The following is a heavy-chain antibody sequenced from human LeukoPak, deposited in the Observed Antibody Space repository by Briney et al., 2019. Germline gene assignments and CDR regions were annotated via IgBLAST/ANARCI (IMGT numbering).Heavy chain of an antibody. Sequence: GGSLRLSCAVSGLTFSSYSFNWVRQAPGKGLEWVSSITPTSSYIYYADSVKGRFTITRDNAKNSLYLQMNSLRAEDTAVYYCARLRRNNDNSGYYYYYDYWGQGTLVTVSS. CDR3: ARLRRNNDNSGYYYYYDY. J-gene: IGHJ4*02. CDR2: ITPTSSYI. CDR1: GLTFSSYS. V-gene: IGHV3-21*01. D-gene: IGHD3-22*01.